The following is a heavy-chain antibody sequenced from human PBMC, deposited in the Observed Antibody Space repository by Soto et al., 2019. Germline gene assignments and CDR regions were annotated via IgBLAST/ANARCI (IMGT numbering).Heavy chain of an antibody. CDR1: GFTSGFTFSTYG. CDR2: ISYDGSNK. D-gene: IGHD3-22*01. CDR3: AKLTLGARGGVVVRGFDY. V-gene: IGHV3-30*18. J-gene: IGHJ4*02. Sequence: PGGSLRLSCAASGFTSGFTFSTYGMHWVRQVPGKGLEWVAVISYDGSNKYYTDSVKGRFTISRDNSKNTLYLQMNSLRAEDTAVYYCAKLTLGARGGVVVRGFDYWGQGTLVTVSS.